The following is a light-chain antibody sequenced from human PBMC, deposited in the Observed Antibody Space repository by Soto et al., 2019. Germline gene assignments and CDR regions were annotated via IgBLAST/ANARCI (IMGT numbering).Light chain of an antibody. J-gene: IGKJ5*01. V-gene: IGKV3-20*01. CDR3: QQYGSSPPPIT. CDR1: QTVRNNY. Sequence: EFLWTQSPGTVSPSPGERATLSCRSYQTVRNNYLAWYQQKPGQAPRLLIDGASSSATGIPDRFSGSGSGTDFTLNISRLEPEHFAVYYCQQYGSSPPPITFGQGTRLEIK. CDR2: GAS.